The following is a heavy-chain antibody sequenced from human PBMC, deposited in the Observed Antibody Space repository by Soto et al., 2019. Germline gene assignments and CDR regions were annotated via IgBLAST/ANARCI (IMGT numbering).Heavy chain of an antibody. D-gene: IGHD3-22*01. J-gene: IGHJ4*02. CDR1: GFTFDDYA. Sequence: GGSLRLSCAASGFTFDDYAMHWVRQAPGKGLEWVSGISWNSGSIGYADSVKGRFTISRDNAKNSLYLQMNGLRAEDTALYYCAKGSNLYYYDSSGHGYYWGQGTLVTVSS. CDR2: ISWNSGSI. CDR3: AKGSNLYYYDSSGHGYY. V-gene: IGHV3-9*01.